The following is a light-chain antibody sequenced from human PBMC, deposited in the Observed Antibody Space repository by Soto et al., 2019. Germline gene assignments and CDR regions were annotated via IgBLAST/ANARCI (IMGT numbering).Light chain of an antibody. CDR2: GAS. J-gene: IGKJ1*01. CDR1: QSVSSTF. V-gene: IGKV3-20*01. CDR3: EQFDSSVT. Sequence: EIVLTQSPGSLSLSPGERATLSCRASQSVSSTFFAWYQQRPGQAPRLLMYGASSTATGIPERFSGSGSGTDITLTISRLAPEDFAVYYCEQFDSSVTFGQGTKVEIK.